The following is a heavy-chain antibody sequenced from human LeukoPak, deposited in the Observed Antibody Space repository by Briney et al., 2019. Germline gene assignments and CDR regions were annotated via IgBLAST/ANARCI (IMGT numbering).Heavy chain of an antibody. V-gene: IGHV1-69*04. CDR1: GGTFSSYA. CDR2: IIPIFGIA. CDR3: ASGGHSGSYVFDY. D-gene: IGHD1-26*01. J-gene: IGHJ4*02. Sequence: SVKVSCKASGGTFSSYAISWVRQAPGQGLEWMGRIIPIFGIANYAQKLQGRVTITADKSTSTAYMELSSLRSEDTAVYYCASGGHSGSYVFDYWGQGTLVTVSS.